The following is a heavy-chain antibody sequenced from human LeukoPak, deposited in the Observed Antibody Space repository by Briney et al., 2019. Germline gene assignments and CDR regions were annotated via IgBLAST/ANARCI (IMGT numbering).Heavy chain of an antibody. CDR3: ARVLYSYDSSGYLFDY. D-gene: IGHD3-22*01. Sequence: SETLSLTCTVSGGSISSGGYYWSWIRQHPGTGLEWIGDIYYSGSTYYNPSLKSRVTISVDTSKNQFSLKLSSVTAADTAVYYCARVLYSYDSSGYLFDYWGQGTLVTVSS. CDR2: IYYSGST. CDR1: GGSISSGGYY. J-gene: IGHJ4*02. V-gene: IGHV4-31*03.